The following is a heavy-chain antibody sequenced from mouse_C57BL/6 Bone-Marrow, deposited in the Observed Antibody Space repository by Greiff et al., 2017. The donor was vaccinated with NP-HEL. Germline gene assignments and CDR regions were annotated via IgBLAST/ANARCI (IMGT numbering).Heavy chain of an antibody. CDR2: IYPGSGNT. CDR3: ARFGPPDY. CDR1: GYTFTDYY. J-gene: IGHJ4*01. Sequence: QVQLKESGAELVRPGASVKLSCKASGYTFTDYYINWVKQRPGQGLEWIARIYPGSGNTYYNEKFKGKATLTAEKSSSTAYMQLSSLTSEDSAVYFCARFGPPDYWGQGTSVTVSS. V-gene: IGHV1-76*01.